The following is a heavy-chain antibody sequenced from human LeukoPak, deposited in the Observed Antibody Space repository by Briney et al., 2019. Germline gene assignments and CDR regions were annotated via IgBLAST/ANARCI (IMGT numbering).Heavy chain of an antibody. V-gene: IGHV4-59*01. Sequence: SETLSLTCTVSGGPISSYYWSWIRQPPGKGLEWIGYIYFSGSTNYNPSLKSRVTISVDTSKNQFSLKLSSVTAADTAVYYCARGVGYGANFDYWGQGTLVTVSS. CDR2: IYFSGST. J-gene: IGHJ4*02. D-gene: IGHD4-17*01. CDR3: ARGVGYGANFDY. CDR1: GGPISSYY.